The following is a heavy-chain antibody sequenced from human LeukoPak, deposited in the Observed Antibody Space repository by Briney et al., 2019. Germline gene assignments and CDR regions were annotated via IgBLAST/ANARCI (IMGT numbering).Heavy chain of an antibody. CDR1: GGSISSYY. CDR2: IYYSGST. J-gene: IGHJ4*02. Sequence: PSETLSLTCTVSGGSISSYYWSWIRQPPGKGLEWIGYIYYSGSTNYNPSLKSRVTISVDTSKNQFSLKLSSVTAADTAVYYCASGGAAGEMDTAMVPFDYWGQGTLVTVSS. CDR3: ASGGAAGEMDTAMVPFDY. V-gene: IGHV4-59*08. D-gene: IGHD5-18*01.